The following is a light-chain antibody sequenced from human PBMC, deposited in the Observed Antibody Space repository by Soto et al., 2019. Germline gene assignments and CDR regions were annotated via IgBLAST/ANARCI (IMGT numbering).Light chain of an antibody. Sequence: EVVLTQSPGTLSLSPGERATLSCRASQSVSSGYLAWYQQKPGQAPRLLIYGASSRATGIPDRFSGSGSGTDFTLTISRLEPEDFAVYYCQQYDTSVRSFGPGTKVDIK. CDR2: GAS. CDR1: QSVSSGY. V-gene: IGKV3-20*01. CDR3: QQYDTSVRS. J-gene: IGKJ3*01.